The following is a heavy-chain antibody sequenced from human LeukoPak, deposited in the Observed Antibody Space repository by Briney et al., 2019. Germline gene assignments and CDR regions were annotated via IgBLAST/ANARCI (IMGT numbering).Heavy chain of an antibody. V-gene: IGHV1-69*13. J-gene: IGHJ4*02. D-gene: IGHD2-21*02. CDR2: IIPIFGTA. CDR1: GGTFSSYA. CDR3: ARDLLAYCGGDCYNVD. Sequence: SVKVSCKASGGTFSSYAISWVRQAPGQGLEWMGGIIPIFGTANYAQKFQGRVTITADESTSTAYMELSSLRSEDTAMYYCARDLLAYCGGDCYNVDWGQGTLVTVSS.